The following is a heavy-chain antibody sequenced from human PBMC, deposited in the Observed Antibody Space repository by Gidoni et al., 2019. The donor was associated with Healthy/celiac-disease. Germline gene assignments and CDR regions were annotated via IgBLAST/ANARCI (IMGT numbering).Heavy chain of an antibody. V-gene: IGHV4-34*01. CDR2: INHSGST. J-gene: IGHJ6*02. CDR1: GGSFSGYY. D-gene: IGHD1-26*01. Sequence: QVQLQPWGAGLLKPSETLSLTCAVYGGSFSGYYWSWIRQPPGKGLEWIGEINHSGSTNYNPSLKSRVTISVDTSKNQFSLKLSSVTAADTAVYYCARGSYYSGSYYRDYYYYGMDVWGQGTTVTVSS. CDR3: ARGSYYSGSYYRDYYYYGMDV.